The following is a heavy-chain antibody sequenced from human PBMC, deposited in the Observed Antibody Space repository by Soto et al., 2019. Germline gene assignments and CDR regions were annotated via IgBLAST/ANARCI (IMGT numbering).Heavy chain of an antibody. CDR3: ARLGEYYDILTGYPYYYYGMDV. CDR2: IYYSGST. J-gene: IGHJ6*02. Sequence: TSETLSLTCTVSGGPISSGGYYWSWIRQHPGKGLEWIGYIYYSGSTYYNPSLKSRVTISVDTSKNQFSLKLSSVTAADTAVYYCARLGEYYDILTGYPYYYYGMDVWGQGTTVTVSS. V-gene: IGHV4-31*03. CDR1: GGPISSGGYY. D-gene: IGHD3-9*01.